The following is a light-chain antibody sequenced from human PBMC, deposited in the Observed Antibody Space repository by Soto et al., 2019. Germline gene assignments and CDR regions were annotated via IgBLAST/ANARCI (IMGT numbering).Light chain of an antibody. CDR2: EVT. Sequence: QSVLTQPPSASGSPGQSVTISCTGTSSDVGGYNFVSWYQQHPGKAPKLMIYEVTKRPSGVPDRFSGSKSGNTASLTVSGLQAEYEADYYCSSYAGSNNRYVFGTGTKVTVL. V-gene: IGLV2-8*01. J-gene: IGLJ1*01. CDR3: SSYAGSNNRYV. CDR1: SSDVGGYNF.